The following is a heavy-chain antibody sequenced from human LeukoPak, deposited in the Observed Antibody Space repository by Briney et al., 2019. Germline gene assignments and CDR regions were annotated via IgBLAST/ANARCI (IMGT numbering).Heavy chain of an antibody. CDR1: GTFTDYS. J-gene: IGHJ5*02. D-gene: IGHD3-3*01. CDR2: IIPIPGQT. CDR3: VVSGYYYDWFDP. Sequence: SVSVSCKASGTFTDYSISWVRQAPGQGLEWMGRIIPIPGQTDYTQRFHDRVTFTADKSTTTAYMELTSLNSEDTAIYYCVVSGYYYDWFDPWGQGTLVTV. V-gene: IGHV1-69*02.